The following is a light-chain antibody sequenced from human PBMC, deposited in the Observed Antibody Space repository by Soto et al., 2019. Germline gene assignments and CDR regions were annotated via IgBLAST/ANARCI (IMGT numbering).Light chain of an antibody. CDR1: QSIVTY. CDR3: QQSYSTPPWT. V-gene: IGKV1-39*01. J-gene: IGKJ1*01. Sequence: DIQMTQSPSSLSASVRDRVTITCRASQSIVTYLNWYLQKPGKATKLLIYAASNLQSGVPSRFSGSGSGTDFTLTISSLQPEDFATYFCQQSYSTPPWTFGQGTKVEIK. CDR2: AAS.